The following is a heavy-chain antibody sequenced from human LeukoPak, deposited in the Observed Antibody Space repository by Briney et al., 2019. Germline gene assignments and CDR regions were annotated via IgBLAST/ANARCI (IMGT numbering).Heavy chain of an antibody. D-gene: IGHD1-26*01. J-gene: IGHJ4*02. CDR2: IYYTGST. V-gene: IGHV4-61*01. Sequence: PSETLSLTCTVSDGSVSSGNYYWSWIRQPPGKGLESIGYIYYTGSTNYNPSLESRVTMSVDTSKNQVSLKLSSVTAADTAVYYCARMKSYGGNYYPYYFDYWGQGTLVTVSS. CDR3: ARMKSYGGNYYPYYFDY. CDR1: DGSVSSGNYY.